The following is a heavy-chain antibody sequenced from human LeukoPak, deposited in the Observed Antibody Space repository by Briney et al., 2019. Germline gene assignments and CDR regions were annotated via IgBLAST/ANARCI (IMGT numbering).Heavy chain of an antibody. J-gene: IGHJ4*02. D-gene: IGHD4-23*01. Sequence: PGGSLRLACAASGFTFSSYGMHWVRQAPGKGLEWVAVIWYDGSNKYYADSVKGRFTISRDNSKNTLYLQMNSLRAEVTAVYYYARNHDYGGNSAFDYWGQGTLVTVSP. CDR3: ARNHDYGGNSAFDY. CDR1: GFTFSSYG. V-gene: IGHV3-33*01. CDR2: IWYDGSNK.